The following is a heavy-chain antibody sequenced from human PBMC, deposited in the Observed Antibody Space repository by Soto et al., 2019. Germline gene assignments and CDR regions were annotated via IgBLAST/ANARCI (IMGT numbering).Heavy chain of an antibody. Sequence: GGSLRLSCTVSGFRVTNSDRNWVRQAPGKGLEWVSILYSSGTTYYADSVRGRFTVSRDDSKNTLFLHMNSLRADDTAVYYCARDWSKFSYNYPYYYAMDAWGQGTTVTVSS. V-gene: IGHV3-53*01. CDR3: ARDWSKFSYNYPYYYAMDA. J-gene: IGHJ6*02. CDR1: GFRVTNSD. D-gene: IGHD5-18*01. CDR2: LYSSGTT.